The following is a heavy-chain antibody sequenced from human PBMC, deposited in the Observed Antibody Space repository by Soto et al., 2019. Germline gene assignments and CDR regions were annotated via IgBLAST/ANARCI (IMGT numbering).Heavy chain of an antibody. CDR2: IYYSGST. CDR3: ARVKDYYGSGSYSDYYYYYYLDV. Sequence: SETLSLTCTVSGGSISSYYWSWIRQPPGKGLEWIGYIYYSGSTNYNPSLKSRVTRSVDTSKNQFSLKLSSVTAADTAVYYCARVKDYYGSGSYSDYYYYYYLDVWGKGTTVTVSS. D-gene: IGHD3-10*01. J-gene: IGHJ6*03. CDR1: GGSISSYY. V-gene: IGHV4-59*01.